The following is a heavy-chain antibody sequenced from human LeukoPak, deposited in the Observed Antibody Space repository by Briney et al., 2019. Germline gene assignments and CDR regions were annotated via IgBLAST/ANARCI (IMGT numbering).Heavy chain of an antibody. CDR2: IDTNSGGT. D-gene: IGHD2-15*01. CDR3: ASEAFCAGGSCYLHRVAS. Sequence: ASVKVSCKASGYTFTAYYMHWVRQAPGQGLEWMRWIDTNSGGTNYAQKFQGRVTITRGTSIGTAYMELSSLISDDTAVYYCASEAFCAGGSCYLHRVASWGPGTLVTVSS. J-gene: IGHJ4*02. CDR1: GYTFTAYY. V-gene: IGHV1-2*02.